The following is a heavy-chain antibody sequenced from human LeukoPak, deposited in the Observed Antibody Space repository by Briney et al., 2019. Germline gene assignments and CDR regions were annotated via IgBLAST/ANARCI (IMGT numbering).Heavy chain of an antibody. J-gene: IGHJ4*02. V-gene: IGHV3-23*01. CDR2: IRVNDET. CDR1: GFTFNSYW. Sequence: PEESLRLSCSASGFTFNSYWMSWVRQAPGKGLEWVSGIRVNDETYYADSVKGRFTISRDNSENTLYLQMGGLRAEDTAIYYCAKGTGDLGYYFDRWGQGTLVTVSS. CDR3: AKGTGDLGYYFDR. D-gene: IGHD7-27*01.